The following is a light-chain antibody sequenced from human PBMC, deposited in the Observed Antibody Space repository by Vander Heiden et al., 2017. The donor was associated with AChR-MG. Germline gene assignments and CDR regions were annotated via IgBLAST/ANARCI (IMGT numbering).Light chain of an antibody. CDR3: SSYAGNNKGV. Sequence: QSALTQPPSASGSPGQSVTISCTGTSSDVGGYNYVSWYQQHPGKAPKLMIYEVSKRPSGVPDRFSGSKSGNTASLTVSGLQAEDEADYYCSSYAGNNKGVFGTGTKVTVV. CDR2: EVS. CDR1: SSDVGGYNY. V-gene: IGLV2-8*01. J-gene: IGLJ1*01.